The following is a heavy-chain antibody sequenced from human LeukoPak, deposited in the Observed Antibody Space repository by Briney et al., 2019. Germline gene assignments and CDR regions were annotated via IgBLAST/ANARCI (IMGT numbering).Heavy chain of an antibody. J-gene: IGHJ3*02. CDR3: ARAYDSSGYYWGDAFDI. Sequence: PSETLSLTCTVSGGSISNYYWSWIRQPPGKGLEWIGYIYYSGSTYYNPSLKSRVTISVDTSKNQFSLKLSSVTAADTAVYYCARAYDSSGYYWGDAFDIWGQGTMVTVSS. V-gene: IGHV4-59*01. CDR2: IYYSGST. D-gene: IGHD3-22*01. CDR1: GGSISNYY.